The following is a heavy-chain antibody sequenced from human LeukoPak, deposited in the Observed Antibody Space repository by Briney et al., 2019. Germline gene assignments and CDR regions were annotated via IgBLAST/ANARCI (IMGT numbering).Heavy chain of an antibody. CDR2: IYYSGST. D-gene: IGHD6-19*01. V-gene: IGHV4-39*01. J-gene: IGHJ2*01. Sequence: SETLSLICTVSGGSISSSSYYWGWIRQPPGKGLEWIGSIYYSGSTYYNPSLKSRVTISVDTSKNQFSLKLSSVTAADTAVYYCARLSGSSGWSYWYFDLWGRGTLVTVSS. CDR1: GGSISSSSYY. CDR3: ARLSGSSGWSYWYFDL.